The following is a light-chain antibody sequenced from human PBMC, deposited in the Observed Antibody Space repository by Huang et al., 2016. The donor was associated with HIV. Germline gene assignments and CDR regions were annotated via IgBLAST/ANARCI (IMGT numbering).Light chain of an antibody. CDR2: AAS. CDR3: QQYYNTTLS. CDR1: RGISNS. Sequence: DIQMTQSPSSLSASVGDRVTITCRASRGISNSLAWYQQQPGKAPKLLLYAASRVQGGVPSRVSGSGSRTDYTLTISSLQPEDSATYYCQQYYNTTLSFGGGTKVEIK. V-gene: IGKV1-NL1*01. J-gene: IGKJ4*01.